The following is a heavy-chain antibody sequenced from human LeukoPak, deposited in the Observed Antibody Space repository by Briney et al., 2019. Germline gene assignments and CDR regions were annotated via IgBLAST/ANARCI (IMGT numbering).Heavy chain of an antibody. V-gene: IGHV4-61*01. Sequence: ASETLSLTCTVSGGSVSGGNYYCSWIRQSPGKGLEWIGYIHYSGSTVYNPSLKSRVTMSIDTSKNQFSLNLSSATAADTAVYYCTRTGSTGGYWGQGTLVTVSS. J-gene: IGHJ4*02. CDR1: GGSVSGGNYY. CDR3: TRTGSTGGY. CDR2: IHYSGST. D-gene: IGHD1-7*01.